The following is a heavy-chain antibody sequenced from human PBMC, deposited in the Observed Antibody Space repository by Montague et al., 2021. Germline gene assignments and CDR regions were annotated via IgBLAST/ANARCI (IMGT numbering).Heavy chain of an antibody. CDR2: IYYSANT. D-gene: IGHD2-21*02. CDR3: ARVDCDGDCYTFDP. J-gene: IGHJ5*02. Sequence: SETLSLTCTVSGASINSSPYYWGWISQPPGKGLEWIGSIYYSANTYYNPSLKSRLSISVDTTKNQFSLRLKSVTAADTAVYHCARVDCDGDCYTFDPWGQGTLVTVSS. CDR1: GASINSSPYY. V-gene: IGHV4-39*01.